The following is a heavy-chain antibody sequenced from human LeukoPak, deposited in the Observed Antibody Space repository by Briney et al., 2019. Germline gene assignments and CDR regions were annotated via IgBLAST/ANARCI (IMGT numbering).Heavy chain of an antibody. CDR1: GGSFSGYY. CDR2: INHSGST. J-gene: IGHJ3*02. D-gene: IGHD3-3*01. CDR3: ARGLRITIFGVVIIARAFDT. V-gene: IGHV4-34*01. Sequence: PSETLSLTCADHGGSFSGYYWSWIRPPPGKGLEWIGEINHSGSTNYNPSLKSRVTISVDTSKNQFSLKLSSVTAADTAVYYCARGLRITIFGVVIIARAFDTWGQGTMVTVSS.